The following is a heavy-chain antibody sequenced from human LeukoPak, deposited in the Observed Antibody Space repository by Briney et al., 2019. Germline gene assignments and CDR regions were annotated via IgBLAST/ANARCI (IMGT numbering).Heavy chain of an antibody. CDR3: AREVSEGFDF. J-gene: IGHJ4*02. CDR2: FGTRSTSV. CDR1: GFTFSGYS. D-gene: IGHD3-22*01. V-gene: IGHV3-21*01. Sequence: GGSLRLTCTASGFTFSGYSMNWIRQAPGKGLEWVSSFGTRSTSVYHAGSVKGRFAISRDNAKNSLYLQMNSLRAEDTALYYCAREVSEGFDFWGQGTLVTVSS.